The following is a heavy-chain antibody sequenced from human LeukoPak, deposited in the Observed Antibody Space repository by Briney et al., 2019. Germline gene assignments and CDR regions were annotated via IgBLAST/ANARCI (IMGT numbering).Heavy chain of an antibody. CDR1: GGSFSGYY. V-gene: IGHV4-34*01. CDR3: AGGKTCMLWNWFDP. CDR2: INHSGST. D-gene: IGHD2-8*01. Sequence: SEPLSLTCAVYGGSFSGYYWSWIRQPPGKGLEWIGEINHSGSTNYNPALKSRVTITVDTSKNQFSLKLSSVTAADTGVYYCAGGKTCMLWNWFDPWGQGTLVTVSS. J-gene: IGHJ5*02.